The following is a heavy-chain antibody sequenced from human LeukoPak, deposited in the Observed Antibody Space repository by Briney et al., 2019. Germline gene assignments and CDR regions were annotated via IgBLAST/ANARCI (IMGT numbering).Heavy chain of an antibody. Sequence: PGGSLRLSCAASGFTFSSYDMHWVRQATGKGLEWVSAIGTAGDTYYPGSVKGRFTISRENAKNSLYLQMNSLRAEDTAVYYCAREYEGTSWTFDYWGQGTLVIVSS. CDR2: IGTAGDT. V-gene: IGHV3-13*01. J-gene: IGHJ4*02. CDR1: GFTFSSYD. CDR3: AREYEGTSWTFDY. D-gene: IGHD6-13*01.